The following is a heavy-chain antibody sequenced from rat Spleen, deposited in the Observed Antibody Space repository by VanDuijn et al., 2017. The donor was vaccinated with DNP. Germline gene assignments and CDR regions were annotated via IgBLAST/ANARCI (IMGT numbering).Heavy chain of an antibody. CDR3: ASYYYDGYYAMDA. J-gene: IGHJ4*01. V-gene: IGHV3-3*01. D-gene: IGHD1-12*02. CDR2: INSAGST. CDR1: GYSITSSYR. Sequence: EVQLQESGPGLVKPSQSLSLICSVTGYSITSSYRWNWIRKFPGNKLEWMGYINSAGSTNYNPSLKSRISITRDTSRNQFFLQLNSVTTEDTATYYCASYYYDGYYAMDAWGQGTSVTVSS.